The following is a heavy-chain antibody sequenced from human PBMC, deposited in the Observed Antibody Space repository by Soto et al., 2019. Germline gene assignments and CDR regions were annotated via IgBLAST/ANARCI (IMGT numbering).Heavy chain of an antibody. Sequence: GGSLRLSCAASGFTFSSYAMSWVRQAPGKGLEWVSAISGSGGSTYYADSVKGRFTISRDNSKNTLYLQMNSLRAEDTAVYYCAKDSYMPSGDYGDYGYFQHWGQGTLVTVSS. CDR3: AKDSYMPSGDYGDYGYFQH. CDR1: GFTFSSYA. CDR2: ISGSGGST. D-gene: IGHD4-17*01. V-gene: IGHV3-23*01. J-gene: IGHJ1*01.